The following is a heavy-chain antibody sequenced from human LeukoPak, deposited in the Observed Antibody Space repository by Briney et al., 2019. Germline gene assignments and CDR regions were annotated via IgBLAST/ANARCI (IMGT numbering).Heavy chain of an antibody. CDR1: GFTFSSYS. D-gene: IGHD2-2*02. CDR3: ARDYLEVEPAAIPHTAFYYFDY. CDR2: ISSSSSYI. V-gene: IGHV3-21*01. Sequence: GGSLRLSCAASGFTFSSYSMSWVRQAPGKGLEWVSSISSSSSYIYYADSVKGRFTISRDNAKNSLYLQMNSLRAEDTAVYYCARDYLEVEPAAIPHTAFYYFDYWGQGTLVTVSS. J-gene: IGHJ4*02.